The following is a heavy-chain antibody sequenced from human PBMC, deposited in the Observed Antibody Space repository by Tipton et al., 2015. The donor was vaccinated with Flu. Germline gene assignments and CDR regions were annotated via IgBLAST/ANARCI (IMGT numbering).Heavy chain of an antibody. J-gene: IGHJ4*02. V-gene: IGHV3-7*01. CDR1: GFTFSSYW. CDR2: IKQDGSVK. CDR3: ARAIGAAGSY. Sequence: SLRLSCAASGFTFSSYWMSRVRQAPGKGLEWVANIKQDGSVKYYLDSVKGRFTISRDNAKNSVYLQMNSLRAEDTALYYCARAIGAAGSYWGQGTLVTVSS. D-gene: IGHD6-13*01.